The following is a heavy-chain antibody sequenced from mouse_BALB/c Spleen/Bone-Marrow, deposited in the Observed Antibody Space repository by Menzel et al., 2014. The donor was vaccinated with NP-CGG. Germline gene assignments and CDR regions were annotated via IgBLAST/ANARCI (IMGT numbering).Heavy chain of an antibody. CDR3: AIEGYYDY. Sequence: EVQLQESGGGLVQPGGSRKLSCAASGFTFSSFGMHWVRQAPEKGLEWVAYISSGSSTIYYADTVKGRFTISRDNPKNTLFLQMTSLGSEDTAMYYCAIEGYYDYWGQGTTLTVSS. CDR2: ISSGSSTI. V-gene: IGHV5-17*02. CDR1: GFTFSSFG. J-gene: IGHJ2*01. D-gene: IGHD2-3*01.